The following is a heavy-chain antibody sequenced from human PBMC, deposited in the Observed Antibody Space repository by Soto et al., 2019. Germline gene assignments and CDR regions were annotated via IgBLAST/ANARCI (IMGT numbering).Heavy chain of an antibody. CDR1: GFTFSSYS. D-gene: IGHD1-26*01. J-gene: IGHJ6*02. Sequence: GGSLRLSCAASGFTFSSYSMNWVSQDPGKGLEWVSSISSSSSYIYYADSVKGRFTISRDNAKNSLYLQVNSLRAEDTAVYYCARRWELPGYYGMDVWGQGTTVTVSS. V-gene: IGHV3-21*01. CDR3: ARRWELPGYYGMDV. CDR2: ISSSSSYI.